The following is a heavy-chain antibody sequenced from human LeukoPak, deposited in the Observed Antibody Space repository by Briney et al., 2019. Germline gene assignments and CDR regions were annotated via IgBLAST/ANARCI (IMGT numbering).Heavy chain of an antibody. CDR3: TREALGFCSGGSCVHWFDP. Sequence: SETLSLTCTVSGGSVTSVSNYWSWIRQPPGKGLEWIGYIYYSGTTNYNPSLESRVTISVDTSKNQFSLKMRSVTAADTAVYYCTREALGFCSGGSCVHWFDPWGQGTLVTVSS. V-gene: IGHV4-61*01. D-gene: IGHD2-15*01. J-gene: IGHJ5*02. CDR1: GGSVTSVSNY. CDR2: IYYSGTT.